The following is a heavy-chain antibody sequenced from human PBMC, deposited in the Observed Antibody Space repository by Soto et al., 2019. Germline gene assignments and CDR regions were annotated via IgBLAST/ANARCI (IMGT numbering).Heavy chain of an antibody. D-gene: IGHD1-1*01. Sequence: QVQLQESGPRLVKPSETLSLTCTVSGASISSSSHYWVWIRQPPEKGLEWIGSISYSGHTDYTPSLKSRIPISVDTSKNQFSLQLSSVTATDTAVYYCARWAVGTMFSYWGQGTLVTVSS. CDR1: GASISSSSHY. J-gene: IGHJ4*02. CDR3: ARWAVGTMFSY. V-gene: IGHV4-39*01. CDR2: ISYSGHT.